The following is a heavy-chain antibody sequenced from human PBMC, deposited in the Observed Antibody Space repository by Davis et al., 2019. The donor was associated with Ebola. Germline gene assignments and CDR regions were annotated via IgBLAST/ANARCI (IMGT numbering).Heavy chain of an antibody. CDR3: AKGSGETAMVIDY. Sequence: PGGSLRLSCAASGFTFSSYAMSWVRQAPGKGLECVSYISSSSNTIYYADSVKGRFTISRDNSKNTLYLQMNSLRAEDTAVYYCAKGSGETAMVIDYWGQGTLVTVSS. V-gene: IGHV3-23*01. D-gene: IGHD5-18*01. CDR2: ISSSSNTI. CDR1: GFTFSSYA. J-gene: IGHJ4*02.